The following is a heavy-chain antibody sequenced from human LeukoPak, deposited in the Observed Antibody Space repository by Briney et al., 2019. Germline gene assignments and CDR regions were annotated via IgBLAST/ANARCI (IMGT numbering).Heavy chain of an antibody. CDR3: AKDIANYYDSSGKDY. V-gene: IGHV3-23*01. Sequence: PGGSLRLACAASGFTFSSYAMSLVRQAPGKGLEWVSAISAGGAGTYYADSVKGRFTISRDNSKNTLYLQMNSLRAEDTALYYCAKDIANYYDSSGKDYWGQGTLVTVSS. CDR1: GFTFSSYA. CDR2: ISAGGAGT. D-gene: IGHD3-22*01. J-gene: IGHJ4*02.